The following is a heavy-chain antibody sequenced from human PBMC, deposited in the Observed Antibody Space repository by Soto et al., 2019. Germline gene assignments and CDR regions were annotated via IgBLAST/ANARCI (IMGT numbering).Heavy chain of an antibody. CDR2: TSSGSSTI. V-gene: IGHV3-48*02. J-gene: IGHJ6*02. D-gene: IGHD1-26*01. CDR1: GFTFSNYI. CDR3: ARDRSQAYSYHYGMDV. Sequence: GGSLRLSCAASGFTFSNYIMNWVRQSPGKGLEWISYTSSGSSTIPYADSVRGRFTISRDNAKNLLYLQINSLRDEDTAIYYCARDRSQAYSYHYGMDVWGQGTTVTVSS.